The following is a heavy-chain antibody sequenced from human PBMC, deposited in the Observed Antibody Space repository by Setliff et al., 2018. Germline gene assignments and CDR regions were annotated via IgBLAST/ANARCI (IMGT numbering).Heavy chain of an antibody. Sequence: GASVKVSCKTSTYALTDSVVSWVRQAPGHGLEWVGWISGYSGKTYYEQRLQDRVTLTTDTSTNTFYLELRSLRPDDTAAYYCARLVRFCTRTACQRVAGAESWGQGTLVTVSS. CDR1: TYALTDSV. CDR2: ISGYSGKT. V-gene: IGHV1-18*01. D-gene: IGHD2-8*01. J-gene: IGHJ5*01. CDR3: ARLVRFCTRTACQRVAGAES.